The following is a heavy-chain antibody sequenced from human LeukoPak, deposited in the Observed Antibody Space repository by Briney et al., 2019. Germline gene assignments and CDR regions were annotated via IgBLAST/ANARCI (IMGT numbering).Heavy chain of an antibody. CDR2: INPNSGGT. D-gene: IGHD6-13*01. V-gene: IGHV1-2*02. CDR3: ARFPFAPYSNSWYEVDY. J-gene: IGHJ4*02. CDR1: GYTFTGCY. Sequence: ASVKVSCKASGYTFTGCYMHWVRQAPGQGLEWMGWINPNSGGTNYAQKFQGRVTMTRDTSINTAYMELSRLRSDDTAVYYCARFPFAPYSNSWYEVDYWGQGTLVTVSS.